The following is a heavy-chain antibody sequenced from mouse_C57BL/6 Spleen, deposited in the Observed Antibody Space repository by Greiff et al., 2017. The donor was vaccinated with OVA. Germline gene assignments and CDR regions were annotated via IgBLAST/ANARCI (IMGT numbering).Heavy chain of an antibody. CDR1: GYAFSSSW. J-gene: IGHJ3*01. CDR3: APYYSNYGGFAY. D-gene: IGHD2-5*01. CDR2: IYPGDGDT. Sequence: QVQLKESGPELVKPGASVKISCKASGYAFSSSWMNWVKQRPGKGLEWIGRIYPGDGDTNYNGKFKGKATLTADKSSSTAYMQLSSLTSEDSAVYFCAPYYSNYGGFAYWGQGTLVTVSA. V-gene: IGHV1-82*01.